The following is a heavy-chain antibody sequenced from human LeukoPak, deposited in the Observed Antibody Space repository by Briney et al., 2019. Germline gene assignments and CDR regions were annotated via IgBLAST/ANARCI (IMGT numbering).Heavy chain of an antibody. D-gene: IGHD1-1*01. J-gene: IGHJ4*02. Sequence: ASVKVSCKASGYTFTNYAMNWVRQAPGQGLEWMGWINTNTGNPTYAQGFTGRFVFSLDTSVSTAFLQISSLKAEDTAMYYCARVSLVQGGDYWGQGTLVTVSS. V-gene: IGHV7-4-1*02. CDR2: INTNTGNP. CDR1: GYTFTNYA. CDR3: ARVSLVQGGDY.